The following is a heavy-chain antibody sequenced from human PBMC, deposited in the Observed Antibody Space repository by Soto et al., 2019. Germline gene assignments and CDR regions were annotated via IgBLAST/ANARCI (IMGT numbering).Heavy chain of an antibody. CDR3: AREGYDILTGYYNEYYYYYMEV. J-gene: IGHJ6*03. CDR2: ISSSSSYI. CDR1: GFTFSSYS. V-gene: IGHV3-21*01. D-gene: IGHD3-9*01. Sequence: GGSLRLSCAASGFTFSSYSMNWVRQAPGKGLEWVSSISSSSSYIYYADSVKGRFTISRDNAKNSLYLQMNSLRAEDTAVYYCAREGYDILTGYYNEYYYYYMEVWGKGTTVTVSS.